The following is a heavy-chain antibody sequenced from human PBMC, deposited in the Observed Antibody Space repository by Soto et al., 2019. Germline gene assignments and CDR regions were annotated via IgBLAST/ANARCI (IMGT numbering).Heavy chain of an antibody. CDR2: IYNSGTS. CDR3: ARGTWIVRGLIPDAFDI. V-gene: IGHV3-66*01. Sequence: EVQLVESGGGLVQPGGSLRLSCAASGFTVSSHYINWVRQAPGKGLDWVSVIYNSGTSFYADSVKGRFTVSRDTAKNSVFLQMSSLRAEDTAVYFYARGTWIVRGLIPDAFDIWGQGTMVTVSS. D-gene: IGHD3-10*01. CDR1: GFTVSSHY. J-gene: IGHJ3*02.